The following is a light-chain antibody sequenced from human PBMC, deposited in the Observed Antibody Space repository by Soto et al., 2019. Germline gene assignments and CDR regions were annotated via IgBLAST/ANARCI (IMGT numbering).Light chain of an antibody. CDR3: QQYGSSPWT. Sequence: EIVLTQSPATLSLSPGERATLSCRASQNVISYLAWYQQKPGQAPRLLIYGASTRATGIPDRFSGSGSGTDFTLTISRLEPEDFAVYYCQQYGSSPWTFGQGTKVDIK. J-gene: IGKJ1*01. V-gene: IGKV3-20*01. CDR2: GAS. CDR1: QNVISY.